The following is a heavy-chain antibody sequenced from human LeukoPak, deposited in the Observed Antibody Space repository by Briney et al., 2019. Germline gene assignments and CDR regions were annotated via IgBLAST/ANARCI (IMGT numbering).Heavy chain of an antibody. CDR1: GFTVSSYY. V-gene: IGHV3-53*01. D-gene: IGHD1-26*01. J-gene: IGHJ6*03. Sequence: GGSLRLSCAASGFTVSSYYMNWVRQAPGKELEWVSVIYTGGGRYYADSVKGRFTISRDNSKNTLYLQMNSLGPEDTAVYYCARDPYSGNYGNYYYYYMDVWGKGTTVTISS. CDR2: IYTGGGR. CDR3: ARDPYSGNYGNYYYYYMDV.